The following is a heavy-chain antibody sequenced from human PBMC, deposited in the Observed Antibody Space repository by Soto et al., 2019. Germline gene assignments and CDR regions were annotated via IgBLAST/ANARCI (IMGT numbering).Heavy chain of an antibody. J-gene: IGHJ5*02. V-gene: IGHV3-11*01. Sequence: QVQLVESGGGLVKPGGSLRLSCAASGFSFGDYYMSWIRQAPGRGLEWISYISGTGRTIDYANSVKGRFTISRDNADKSLYLQMHSLGAEDTAIYYCARAPSAHDSFDLWGQGTLVTVSS. CDR1: GFSFGDYY. CDR2: ISGTGRTI. D-gene: IGHD5-12*01. CDR3: ARAPSAHDSFDL.